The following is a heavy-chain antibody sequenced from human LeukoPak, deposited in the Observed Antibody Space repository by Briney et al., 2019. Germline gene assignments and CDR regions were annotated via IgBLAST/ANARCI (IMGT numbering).Heavy chain of an antibody. V-gene: IGHV3-NL1*01. CDR2: ITPDGRGT. Sequence: GGSLRLSCAESGSTFNMFGMHWVRQAPGKGLAWVSRITPDGRGTDYADSVKGRFTISRDNSKNTLYLQMNSLRAEDTAVYFCARSEGGNYLERYWYYYMDVWGKGTTVTVSS. D-gene: IGHD4-11*01. CDR3: ARSEGGNYLERYWYYYMDV. J-gene: IGHJ6*03. CDR1: GSTFNMFG.